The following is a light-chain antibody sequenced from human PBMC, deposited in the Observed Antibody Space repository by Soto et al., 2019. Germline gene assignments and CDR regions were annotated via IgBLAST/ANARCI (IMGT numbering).Light chain of an antibody. Sequence: QLVLTQPPSVSGAPGQRVTISCTGSSSNIGAGYDVHWYQQLPGTAPQLLIYGNSNRPAGVPDRFSGSKSGTSASLAITGRQAEDAAYYCCPSYDSRLGGSVFGGGTKVTVL. J-gene: IGLJ2*01. CDR2: GNS. V-gene: IGLV1-40*01. CDR3: PSYDSRLGGSV. CDR1: SSNIGAGYD.